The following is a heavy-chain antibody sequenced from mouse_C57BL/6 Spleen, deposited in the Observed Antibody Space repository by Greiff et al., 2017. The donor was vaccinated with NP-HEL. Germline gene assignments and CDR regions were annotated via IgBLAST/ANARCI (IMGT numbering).Heavy chain of an antibody. CDR1: GYSFPDYN. CDR2: INPNYGTT. J-gene: IGHJ4*01. D-gene: IGHD3-1*01. CDR3: ASGGYYMDY. Sequence: LQQSGPELVKPGASVKISCKTSGYSFPDYNMNWVKQSTGKSLEWIGVINPNYGTTSYNQKFKGKATLTVDQSSSTAYMQLNSLTSEDSAVYYCASGGYYMDYWGQGTSVTVSS. V-gene: IGHV1-39*01.